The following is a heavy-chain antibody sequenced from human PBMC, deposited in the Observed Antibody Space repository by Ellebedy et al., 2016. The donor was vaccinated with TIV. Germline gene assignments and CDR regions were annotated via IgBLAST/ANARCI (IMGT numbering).Heavy chain of an antibody. Sequence: SETLSLTCIVSGGSLSSSSSYWAWIRQPPGKGLEWLGSIYHSGSTYYNPSLKSRVTISVDTSKNQFSLKLTSVTAADTAEYYCARWFGELLYVRWFDPWGQGTLVTVSS. V-gene: IGHV4-39*01. J-gene: IGHJ5*02. D-gene: IGHD3-10*01. CDR3: ARWFGELLYVRWFDP. CDR2: IYHSGST. CDR1: GGSLSSSSSY.